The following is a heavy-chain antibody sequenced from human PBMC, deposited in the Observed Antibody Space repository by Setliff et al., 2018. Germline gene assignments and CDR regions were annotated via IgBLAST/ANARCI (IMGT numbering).Heavy chain of an antibody. CDR3: ARDRAYSSFDY. V-gene: IGHV3-7*03. D-gene: IGHD2-21*01. CDR2: INPDGSEK. J-gene: IGHJ4*02. Sequence: GGSLRLSCAASGFTLRSYWITWVRQAPGKGLERVAIINPDGSEKYYLDSVKGRFTISRDNAKNSLYLQMSSLRAEDTAVYYCARDRAYSSFDYWGQGTRVTVSS. CDR1: GFTLRSYW.